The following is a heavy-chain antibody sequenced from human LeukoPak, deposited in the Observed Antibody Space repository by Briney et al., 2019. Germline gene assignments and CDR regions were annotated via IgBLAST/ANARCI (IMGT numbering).Heavy chain of an antibody. CDR2: ISGSGGST. J-gene: IGHJ4*02. D-gene: IGHD3-9*01. V-gene: IGHV3-23*01. CDR3: AKERWDYDILTGYPNYLDY. CDR1: GFTFSSYA. Sequence: GGSLRLSCAASGFTFSSYAMSWVRQAPGKGLEWVSAISGSGGSTYYADSVKGRFTISRDNSKNTLYLQMNSLRAEDTAVYYCAKERWDYDILTGYPNYLDYWGQGTLVTVSS.